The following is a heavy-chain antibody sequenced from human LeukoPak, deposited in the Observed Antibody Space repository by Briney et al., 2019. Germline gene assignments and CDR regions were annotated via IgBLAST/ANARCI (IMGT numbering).Heavy chain of an antibody. J-gene: IGHJ4*02. Sequence: GGSLRLSCAASGFTFSSYWMSWVRQAPGKGLEWVANIKQDGSEKYYVDSVKGRFTISRDNAKNSLYLQMNSLRAEDTAVYHCARDTVVRGYELFDYWGQGTLVTVSS. D-gene: IGHD5-12*01. CDR1: GFTFSSYW. V-gene: IGHV3-7*01. CDR3: ARDTVVRGYELFDY. CDR2: IKQDGSEK.